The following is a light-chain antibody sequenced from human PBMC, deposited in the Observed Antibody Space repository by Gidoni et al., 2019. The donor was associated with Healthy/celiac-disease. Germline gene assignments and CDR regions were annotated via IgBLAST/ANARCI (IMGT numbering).Light chain of an antibody. Sequence: EIVLTQSPGTLSLSPGERATLSCRASQSVSSSYLAWYQQKPGQAPRLLIYGASIRATGIPDRFSGSGSGTDFTLTISRLGPEDFAVYYCQQYGSSPFTFGPGTKVDIK. J-gene: IGKJ3*01. CDR1: QSVSSSY. CDR2: GAS. CDR3: QQYGSSPFT. V-gene: IGKV3-20*01.